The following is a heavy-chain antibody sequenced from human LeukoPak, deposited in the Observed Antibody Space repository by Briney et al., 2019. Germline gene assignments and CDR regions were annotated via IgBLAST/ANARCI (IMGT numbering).Heavy chain of an antibody. V-gene: IGHV3-15*01. Sequence: GGSLRLSCAASGFAFNNAWMSWVRQAPGKGLEWVGRIKSKTNGGTTDYAAPVKGRFTISRDDSKNMLFLQMNTLKTEDTAVYYCTSDDPVNRSWGKGTLVTVSS. J-gene: IGHJ4*02. CDR3: TSDDPVNRS. CDR2: IKSKTNGGTT. D-gene: IGHD2/OR15-2a*01. CDR1: GFAFNNAW.